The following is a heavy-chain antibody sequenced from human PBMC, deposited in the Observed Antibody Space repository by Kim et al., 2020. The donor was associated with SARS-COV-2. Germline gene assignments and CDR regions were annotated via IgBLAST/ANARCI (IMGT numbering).Heavy chain of an antibody. Sequence: SRVPISVDTSKNQFSLKLSSVTAADTAVYYCARENYGDYGSRSISNWFDPWGQGTLVTVSS. J-gene: IGHJ5*02. V-gene: IGHV4-39*07. D-gene: IGHD4-17*01. CDR3: ARENYGDYGSRSISNWFDP.